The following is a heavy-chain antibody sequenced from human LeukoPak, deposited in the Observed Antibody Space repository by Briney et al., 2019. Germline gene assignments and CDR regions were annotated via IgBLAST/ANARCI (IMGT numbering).Heavy chain of an antibody. V-gene: IGHV1-18*01. J-gene: IGHJ3*02. CDR3: ARGVDSASPPLGTFEI. CDR1: GYTFTSYG. D-gene: IGHD1-26*01. Sequence: ASVKVSCKASGYTFTSYGITWVRQAPGQGLEWVGWISAYNGNTNYEQKLQGRLTMTTDTSTSTAYMELRSLKSDDTAVYYCARGVDSASPPLGTFEIWGQGTMVTVSS. CDR2: ISAYNGNT.